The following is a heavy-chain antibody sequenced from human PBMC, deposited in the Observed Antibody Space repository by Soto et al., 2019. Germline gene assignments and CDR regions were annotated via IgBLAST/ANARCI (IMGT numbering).Heavy chain of an antibody. J-gene: IGHJ4*02. V-gene: IGHV3-74*03. D-gene: IGHD1-26*01. CDR3: ARDDSGFSGSHYIDYFNY. CDR2: INTDGSVA. Sequence: PGGSLRLSCAASGLTFRSYWMHWVRQAPGKGLVWVSRINTDGSVAMYVDSVKGRFTISRDNAKNTLYLHMNSLRAEDTAVYYCARDDSGFSGSHYIDYFNYWGQGALVTVSS. CDR1: GLTFRSYW.